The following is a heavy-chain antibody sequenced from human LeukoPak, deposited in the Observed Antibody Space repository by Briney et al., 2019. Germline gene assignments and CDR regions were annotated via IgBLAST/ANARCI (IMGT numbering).Heavy chain of an antibody. D-gene: IGHD3-22*01. Sequence: ASVKVSCKASGYTFTSYGISWVRQAPGQGLEWMGWISAYNGNTNYAQKFQGRVTMTRNTSISTAYMELSSLRSEDTAVYYCARGRHYDSSGYRYWGQGTLVTVSS. CDR3: ARGRHYDSSGYRY. J-gene: IGHJ4*02. CDR1: GYTFTSYG. CDR2: ISAYNGNT. V-gene: IGHV1-18*04.